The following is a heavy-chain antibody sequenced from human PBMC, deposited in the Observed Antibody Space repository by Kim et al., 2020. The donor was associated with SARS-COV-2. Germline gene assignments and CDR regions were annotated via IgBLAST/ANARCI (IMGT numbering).Heavy chain of an antibody. D-gene: IGHD3-16*01. Sequence: VKGRFTISRDKSKNTLYLQMNSLRAEDTAVYYCAKDLIYDYVWGSNWFDPWGQGTLVTVSS. V-gene: IGHV3-23*01. J-gene: IGHJ5*02. CDR3: AKDLIYDYVWGSNWFDP.